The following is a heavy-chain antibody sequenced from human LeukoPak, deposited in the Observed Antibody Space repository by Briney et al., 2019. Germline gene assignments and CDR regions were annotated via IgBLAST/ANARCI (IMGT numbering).Heavy chain of an antibody. D-gene: IGHD2-8*01. Sequence: SETLSLTCAVYGGSFSGYYWSWNRQPPKKGLEWIGEINHSGSTNYNPSLKSRVTISVDTSKNQFSLKVRSVTAADTAVYYCARGHVGSYAYYYYYGMDVWGQGTTVTVSS. CDR1: GGSFSGYY. J-gene: IGHJ6*02. V-gene: IGHV4-34*01. CDR3: ARGHVGSYAYYYYYGMDV. CDR2: INHSGST.